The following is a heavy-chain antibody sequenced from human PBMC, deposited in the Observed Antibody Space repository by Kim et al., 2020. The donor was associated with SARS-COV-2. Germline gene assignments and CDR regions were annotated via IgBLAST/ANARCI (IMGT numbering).Heavy chain of an antibody. CDR2: INHSGST. V-gene: IGHV4-34*01. CDR3: ARGLITGSRGY. Sequence: SETLSLTCAVYGGSFSGYYWSWIRQPPGKRLEWIGEINHSGSTNYNPSLKSRVTISVDTSKNQFSLKLSSVTAADTAVYYCARGLITGSRGYWGQGTLVTVSS. CDR1: GGSFSGYY. J-gene: IGHJ4*02. D-gene: IGHD1-20*01.